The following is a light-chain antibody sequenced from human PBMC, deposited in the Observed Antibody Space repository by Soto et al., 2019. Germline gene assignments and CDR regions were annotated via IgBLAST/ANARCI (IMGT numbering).Light chain of an antibody. Sequence: QSALTQPASVSGSPGQSITCSCTGTSSDVGSYNLVSWYQHHPGKAPKLIISEGTKRPSGVSDRFSGSKSGNTASLTISGLQAEDEADYYCCSYAFSSTLAFGGATKVTVL. V-gene: IGLV2-23*01. CDR1: SSDVGSYNL. J-gene: IGLJ3*02. CDR2: EGT. CDR3: CSYAFSSTLA.